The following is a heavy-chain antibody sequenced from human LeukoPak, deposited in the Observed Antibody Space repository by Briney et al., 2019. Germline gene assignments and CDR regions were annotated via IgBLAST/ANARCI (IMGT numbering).Heavy chain of an antibody. CDR3: TRGAGWLIDY. D-gene: IGHD3-16*01. CDR2: FHNSGTS. V-gene: IGHV4-59*01. Sequence: SETLSLTCTVSDDSISDYYRGWIRQPPGKGLEWIGYFHNSGTSTYNPSLKSRVTISADTSKNQFSLKLNSLATADTAVYYCTRGAGWLIDYWGQGILVTVSS. CDR1: DDSISDYY. J-gene: IGHJ4*02.